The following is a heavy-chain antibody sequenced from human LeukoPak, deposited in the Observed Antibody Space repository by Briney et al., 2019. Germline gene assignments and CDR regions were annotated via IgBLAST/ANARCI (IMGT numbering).Heavy chain of an antibody. V-gene: IGHV3-48*02. CDR1: GFTFSTYS. D-gene: IGHD5-18*01. J-gene: IGHJ4*02. Sequence: GGSLRLSCTASGFTFSTYSMNWVRQAPGKGLEWLSYISWGSNVIYYADSVKGRFTTSRDDAKNSLYLQMNSLTDEDTAVYYCARDPGYSYAMDFWGRGTLVTVSS. CDR3: ARDPGYSYAMDF. CDR2: ISWGSNVI.